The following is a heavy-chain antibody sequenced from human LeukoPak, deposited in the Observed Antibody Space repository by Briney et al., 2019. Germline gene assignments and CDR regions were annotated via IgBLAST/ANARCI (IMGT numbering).Heavy chain of an antibody. CDR1: GFTFSSYW. CDR3: ARGFDGMDV. J-gene: IGHJ6*02. CDR2: INTDGSST. V-gene: IGHV3-74*01. Sequence: GGSLRLSCAASGFTFSSYWMHWVRQAPGRGLVWVSRINTDGSSTTYADSVKGRFTISRDNAKNTVYLQMNSLRAEDTAVYYCARGFDGMDVWGQGTTVTVSS.